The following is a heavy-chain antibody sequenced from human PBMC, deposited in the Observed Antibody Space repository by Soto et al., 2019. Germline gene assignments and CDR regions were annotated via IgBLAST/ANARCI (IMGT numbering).Heavy chain of an antibody. Sequence: PSEALSVTCTVSGGSISRYYWSWIRQPPGKGLEWIGYIYYSGSTNYNPSLKSRVTISVDTSKNQFSLKLSSVTAADTAVYYCARGVTGTTLVEYYYYYYYTDVCGKRTTVTVSS. J-gene: IGHJ6*03. D-gene: IGHD1-7*01. CDR2: IYYSGST. CDR3: ARGVTGTTLVEYYYYYYYTDV. CDR1: GGSISRYY. V-gene: IGHV4-59*01.